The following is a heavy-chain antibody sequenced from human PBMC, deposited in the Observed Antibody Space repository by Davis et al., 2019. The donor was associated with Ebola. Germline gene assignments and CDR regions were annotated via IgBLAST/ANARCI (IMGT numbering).Heavy chain of an antibody. D-gene: IGHD3-10*01. CDR3: ARGWFRELLSGRFDY. CDR2: INPNSGGT. V-gene: IGHV1-2*02. CDR1: GYTFTGYY. J-gene: IGHJ4*02. Sequence: ASVKVSCKASGYTFTGYYMHWVRQAPGQGLEWMGWINPNSGGTNYAQKFQGRVTMTRDTSISTAYMELSRLRSDDTAVYYCARGWFRELLSGRFDYWGQGTLVTVSS.